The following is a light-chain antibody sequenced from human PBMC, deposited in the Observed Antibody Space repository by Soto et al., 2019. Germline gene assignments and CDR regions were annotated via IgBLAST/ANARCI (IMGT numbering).Light chain of an antibody. CDR3: QQYDGYSRT. CDR2: DAS. V-gene: IGKV3D-15*01. Sequence: EIVMTQSPGTLSVSPGERATLSCRASQSFSINLAWYQQKPGQAPRLLIYDASTRATGIPARFSGSGSGTEFTLTINNLQPDDFATYYCQQYDGYSRTFGQGTKVDIK. CDR1: QSFSIN. J-gene: IGKJ1*01.